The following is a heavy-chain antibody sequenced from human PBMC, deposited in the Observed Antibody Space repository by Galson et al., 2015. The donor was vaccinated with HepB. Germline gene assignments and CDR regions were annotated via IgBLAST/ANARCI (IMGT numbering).Heavy chain of an antibody. V-gene: IGHV6-1*01. CDR3: ARLGHTTHLFDY. Sequence: CAISGDSVSSDSVAWNWLRLSPSRGLEWLGRTFYTSEWRNEYAASLKSRISINADTSKNHFSLQLESVTPEDTAMYYCARLGHTTHLFDYWGQGALVTVSP. CDR1: GDSVSSDSVA. CDR2: TFYTSEWRN. J-gene: IGHJ4*02. D-gene: IGHD1-26*01.